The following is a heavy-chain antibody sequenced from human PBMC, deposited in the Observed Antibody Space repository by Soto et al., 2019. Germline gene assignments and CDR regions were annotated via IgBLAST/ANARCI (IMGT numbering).Heavy chain of an antibody. CDR3: ARGHEFWSGYSNFDY. V-gene: IGHV1-18*01. CDR2: ISGYNGNT. J-gene: IGHJ4*02. Sequence: GASVKVSCKASGYTFSSYGISWVRQAPGQGLEWMGWISGYNGNTNSAQKFQGRVTMTTDTPTSTAYMEVRSLRPDDTAVYFCARGHEFWSGYSNFDYWGQGTLVTVSS. D-gene: IGHD3-3*01. CDR1: GYTFSSYG.